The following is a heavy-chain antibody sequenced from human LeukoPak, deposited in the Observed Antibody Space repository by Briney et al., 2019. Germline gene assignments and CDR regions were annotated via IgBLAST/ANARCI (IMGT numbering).Heavy chain of an antibody. V-gene: IGHV4-4*02. J-gene: IGHJ2*01. D-gene: IGHD3-10*01. CDR3: ARGGLWFGGLYWYFDL. CDR2: IYHSGST. Sequence: PSETLSLTCAVSGGSISSSNWWSWVRQPPGKGLEWIGEIYHSGSTNYNPSLKSRVTISVDKSKNQFSLKLSSVTAADTAVYYYARGGLWFGGLYWYFDLWGRGTLVTVSS. CDR1: GGSISSSNW.